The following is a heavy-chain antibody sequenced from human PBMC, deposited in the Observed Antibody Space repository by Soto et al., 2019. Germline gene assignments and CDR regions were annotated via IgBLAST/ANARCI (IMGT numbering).Heavy chain of an antibody. CDR1: GGTFSSYT. J-gene: IGHJ4*02. D-gene: IGHD6-13*01. Sequence: RASVKVSCKASGGTFSSYTISWVRQAPGQGLEWMGRIIPILGIANYAQKFQGRVTITADKSTSTAYMELSSLRSEDTAVYYCARSPRIAAAGTHGYWGQGTLVTVSS. V-gene: IGHV1-69*02. CDR3: ARSPRIAAAGTHGY. CDR2: IIPILGIA.